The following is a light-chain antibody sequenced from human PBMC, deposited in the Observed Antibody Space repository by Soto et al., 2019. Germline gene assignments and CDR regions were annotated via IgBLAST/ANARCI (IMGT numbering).Light chain of an antibody. CDR1: QSVSSY. J-gene: IGKJ4*01. V-gene: IGKV3-11*01. CDR2: DAS. CDR3: QQRSSSLT. Sequence: EIVLTQSPATLSLSPGERATLSCRASQSVSSYLAWYQQKPGQAPRLLIYDASNRATAIPARFSGSGSGTDFTLTISGLEPEDFAVYYCQQRSSSLTFGGGTKVEIK.